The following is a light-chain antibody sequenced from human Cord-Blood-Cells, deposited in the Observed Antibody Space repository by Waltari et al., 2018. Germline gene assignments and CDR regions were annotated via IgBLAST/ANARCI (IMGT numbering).Light chain of an antibody. V-gene: IGLV2-23*01. J-gene: IGLJ2*01. Sequence: QSALTQPASVSGSPGQSITISCTGTSSDVGSYNLVSWYQQHPGKAPKRMIYEGSKRPSGVSNRLSGSKSGKTASLTNSGLQAEDEADYYCCSYAGSSTLVFGGGTKLTVL. CDR3: CSYAGSSTLV. CDR1: SSDVGSYNL. CDR2: EGS.